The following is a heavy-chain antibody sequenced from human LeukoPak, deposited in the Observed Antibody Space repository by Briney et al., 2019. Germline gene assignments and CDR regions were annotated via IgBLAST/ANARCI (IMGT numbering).Heavy chain of an antibody. Sequence: GGSLRLSCAASGFTFSGSAMHWVRQASGKGLEWVGRIRSKTNSYATSYAASVKGRFALSRDDSKNTAYLQMNSLKTEDTALYYCAKDPRITKNYYYYYYMDVWGKGTTVTVSS. V-gene: IGHV3-73*01. D-gene: IGHD3-3*01. CDR3: AKDPRITKNYYYYYYMDV. CDR1: GFTFSGSA. CDR2: IRSKTNSYAT. J-gene: IGHJ6*03.